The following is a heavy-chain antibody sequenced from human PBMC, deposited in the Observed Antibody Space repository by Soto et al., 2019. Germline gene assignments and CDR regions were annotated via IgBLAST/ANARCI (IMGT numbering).Heavy chain of an antibody. CDR3: ARDKSGPADY. V-gene: IGHV3-74*01. Sequence: PGGSLRLSCAASGFTFSNYGMYWVRQAPGKGLMWVSGIKDGGSTSYADSVKGRFTISRDNAKNTLYLQMYSLRAEDTAVYYCARDKSGPADYWGQGTLVTVSS. CDR1: GFTFSNYG. D-gene: IGHD5-12*01. J-gene: IGHJ4*02. CDR2: IKDGGST.